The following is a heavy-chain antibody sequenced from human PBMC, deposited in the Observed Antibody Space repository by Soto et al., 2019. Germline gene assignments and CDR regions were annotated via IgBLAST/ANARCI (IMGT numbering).Heavy chain of an antibody. V-gene: IGHV1-2*04. Sequence: ASVKVSCKASGYTFTGYYMHWVRQAPGQGLEWMGWINPNSGGTNYAQKLQGWVTMTRDTSISTAYMELSRLRSDDTAVYYCARESRLDFWSGYVYYYYYYMDVWGKGTTVTVS. J-gene: IGHJ6*03. CDR2: INPNSGGT. CDR1: GYTFTGYY. CDR3: ARESRLDFWSGYVYYYYYYMDV. D-gene: IGHD3-3*01.